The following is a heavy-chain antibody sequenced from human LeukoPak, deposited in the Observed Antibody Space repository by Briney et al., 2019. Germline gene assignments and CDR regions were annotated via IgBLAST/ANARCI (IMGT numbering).Heavy chain of an antibody. CDR1: GDSISSSTYY. Sequence: SETLSLTCTVSGDSISSSTYYWGWIRQPPGKGLEWIGTIFYSGSTYYNPSLKSRVTISVDTSKNQFSLKLSSVTAADTAVYYCARLPVKDCTSTSCYFDYWGQGTLVTVSS. CDR2: IFYSGST. CDR3: ARLPVKDCTSTSCYFDY. V-gene: IGHV4-39*01. D-gene: IGHD2-2*01. J-gene: IGHJ4*02.